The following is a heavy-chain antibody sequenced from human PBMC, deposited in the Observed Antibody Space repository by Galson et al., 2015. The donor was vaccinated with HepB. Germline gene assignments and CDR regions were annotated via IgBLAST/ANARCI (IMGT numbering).Heavy chain of an antibody. CDR1: GGSISSGGYY. J-gene: IGHJ4*02. Sequence: LSLTCAVSGGSISSGGYYWSWIRQPPGKGLEWIGYIYYSGSTYYNPSLKSRVTISVDTSKNQFSLKLSSVTAADTAVYYCAGRGKRGYYDTFDYWGQGTQVTVSS. CDR2: IYYSGST. D-gene: IGHD3-22*01. V-gene: IGHV4-30-4*01. CDR3: AGRGKRGYYDTFDY.